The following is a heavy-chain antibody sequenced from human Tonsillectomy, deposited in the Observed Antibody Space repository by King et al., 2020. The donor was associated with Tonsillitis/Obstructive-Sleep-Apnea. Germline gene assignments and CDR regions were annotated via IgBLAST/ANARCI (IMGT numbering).Heavy chain of an antibody. V-gene: IGHV2-70*11. J-gene: IGHJ4*02. CDR1: GFSLSTSGMC. Sequence: TLKESGPALVKPTQTLTLTCTFSGFSLSTSGMCVSWIRQPPGKALEWLARIDWDDDEYYSTSLKTRLTISKDTSKNQVVLTMTNMDPVDTATYYCARTVGPPGLLVGGFDYWGQGTLVTVSS. CDR2: IDWDDDE. CDR3: ARTVGPPGLLVGGFDY. D-gene: IGHD3-10*01.